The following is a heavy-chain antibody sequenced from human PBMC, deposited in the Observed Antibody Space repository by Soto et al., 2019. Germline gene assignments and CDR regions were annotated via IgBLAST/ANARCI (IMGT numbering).Heavy chain of an antibody. J-gene: IGHJ6*02. D-gene: IGHD3-22*01. CDR1: GVSISSGDYY. CDR3: ARDSYDRSGYYSRYWGHYYYGMEV. V-gene: IGHV4-30-4*01. Sequence: SGTLSLTCTVSGVSISSGDYYWSWILQPPGKGLEWIGYSYYSGSTYYNPSLKRRVTISVDTSKNQFSLTLSSVTAADKAVYYCARDSYDRSGYYSRYWGHYYYGMEVWGQGTLVTVSS. CDR2: SYYSGST.